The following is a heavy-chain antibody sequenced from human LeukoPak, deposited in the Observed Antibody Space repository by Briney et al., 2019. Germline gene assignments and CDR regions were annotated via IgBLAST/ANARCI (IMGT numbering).Heavy chain of an antibody. CDR1: GYSFTSYW. D-gene: IGHD6-19*01. J-gene: IGHJ5*02. V-gene: IGHV5-51*01. Sequence: GESLKISCKGSGYSFTSYWIGWVRQMPGKGLEWVGIIYPGDSDTRYSPSFQGQVTISADKSISTAYLQWSSLKASDTAMYYCARGHGYSSGWSRVPHNWFDPWGQGTLVTVSS. CDR3: ARGHGYSSGWSRVPHNWFDP. CDR2: IYPGDSDT.